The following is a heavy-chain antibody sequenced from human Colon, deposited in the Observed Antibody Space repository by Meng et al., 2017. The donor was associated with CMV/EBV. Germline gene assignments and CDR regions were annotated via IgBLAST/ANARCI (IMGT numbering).Heavy chain of an antibody. CDR3: AKTAEYSSSSAAFDP. J-gene: IGHJ5*02. V-gene: IGHV1-2*02. CDR2: INPKSGIT. Sequence: SGYTFTDDSVHWVRQAPGQGLEWMGWINPKSGITIYAQNFQGRLTLTRDTSISTVYMELSRLRSDDTAVYYCAKTAEYSSSSAAFDPWGQGTLVTVSS. CDR1: GYTFTDDS. D-gene: IGHD6-6*01.